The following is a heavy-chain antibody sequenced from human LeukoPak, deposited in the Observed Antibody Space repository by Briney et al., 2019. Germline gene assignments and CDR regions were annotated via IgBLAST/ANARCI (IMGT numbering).Heavy chain of an antibody. CDR2: IGNNGGGI. CDR3: AIDPNWETHN. Sequence: GGSLRLSCAASGFTFTSYTMYWVRQAPGKGLEWVSIIGNNGGGIHYADSVRDRFTISRDNSKNTLYLQMTNLRVDDTALYYCAIDPNWETHNWGQGVLVTVSS. V-gene: IGHV3-23*01. CDR1: GFTFTSYT. D-gene: IGHD7-27*01. J-gene: IGHJ4*02.